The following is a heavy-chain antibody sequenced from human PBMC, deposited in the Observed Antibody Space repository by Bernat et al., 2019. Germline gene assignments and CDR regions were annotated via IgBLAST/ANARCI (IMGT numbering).Heavy chain of an antibody. CDR3: ARVGMSGYSYGYAFYYYYGMDV. CDR2: IYHSGST. J-gene: IGHJ6*02. Sequence: QVQLQESGPGLVKPSGTLSLTCAVSGGSISSSNWWSWVRQPPGKGLEWIGEIYHSGSTNYNPSLKRRVTISVDKSKNRCSLKLSSVTAADTAVYYCARVGMSGYSYGYAFYYYYGMDVWGQGTTVTVSS. D-gene: IGHD5-18*01. CDR1: GGSISSSNW. V-gene: IGHV4-4*02.